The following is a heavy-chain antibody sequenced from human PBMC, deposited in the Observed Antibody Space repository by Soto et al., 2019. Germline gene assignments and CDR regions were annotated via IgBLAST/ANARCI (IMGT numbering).Heavy chain of an antibody. Sequence: GGSLRLSCVVPGSIFIGYGMHWVRQAPGKGLEWVAVIWHDGSEIYYADSVKGRFTISRDNSKNTLYLQMNSLRAEDTAVYYCAGDGLGGMPFGGFFASGGQGPLVPVSS. CDR2: IWHDGSEI. D-gene: IGHD3-10*01. J-gene: IGHJ4*02. V-gene: IGHV3-33*01. CDR3: AGDGLGGMPFGGFFAS. CDR1: GSIFIGYG.